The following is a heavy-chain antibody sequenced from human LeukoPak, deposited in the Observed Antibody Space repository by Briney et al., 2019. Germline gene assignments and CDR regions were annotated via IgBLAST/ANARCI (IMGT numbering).Heavy chain of an antibody. CDR1: GRSFSGYY. D-gene: IGHD3-10*01. CDR2: INHSGST. J-gene: IGHJ4*02. CDR3: ARGVRGSGSGRFDY. V-gene: IGHV4-34*01. Sequence: PSETLSLTCAVYGRSFSGYYWSWIRQPPGKGLEWIGEINHSGSTNYNPSLKSRVTISVDTSKSQFSLKLSSVTAADTAVYYCARGVRGSGSGRFDYWGQGTLVTVSS.